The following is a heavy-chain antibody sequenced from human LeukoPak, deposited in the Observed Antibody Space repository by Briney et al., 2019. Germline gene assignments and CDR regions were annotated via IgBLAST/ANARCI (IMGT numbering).Heavy chain of an antibody. CDR2: IKQGGSEK. Sequence: GGSLRLSCAASGFTFRNYWLSWLRQAPGRGLEWVANIKQGGSEKSYVDSVKGRFTVSRDNAKNSLYLQMNSLRAEDAAVYYCARDRSSAYCYGAFDVWGQGTMVTVSS. CDR1: GFTFRNYW. J-gene: IGHJ3*01. D-gene: IGHD3-22*01. CDR3: ARDRSSAYCYGAFDV. V-gene: IGHV3-7*01.